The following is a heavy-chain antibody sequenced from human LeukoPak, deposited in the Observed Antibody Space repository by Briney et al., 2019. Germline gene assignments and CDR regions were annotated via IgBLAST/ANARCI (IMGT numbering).Heavy chain of an antibody. Sequence: ASVKVSCEASGYTFTSYAMNWVRQAPGRGLEWMGWINTNTGNPTYAQGFTGRFVFSLDTSVSTAYLQISSLKAEDTAVYYCARSYTIAAAGTWYFDLWGRGTLVTVSS. J-gene: IGHJ2*01. D-gene: IGHD6-13*01. CDR3: ARSYTIAAAGTWYFDL. CDR1: GYTFTSYA. CDR2: INTNTGNP. V-gene: IGHV7-4-1*02.